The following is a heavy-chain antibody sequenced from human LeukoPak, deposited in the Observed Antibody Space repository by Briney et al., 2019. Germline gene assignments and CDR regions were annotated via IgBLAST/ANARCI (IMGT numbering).Heavy chain of an antibody. J-gene: IGHJ4*02. Sequence: SQTLSLTCTVSGRSISNYYWSWLRQPPGKGLEWIGYINYSGSTNFNPSLKSRVTISVDTSKNQFSLKLNSVTAADTAVYYCAREYYYGSGSYYDYWGQGTLVTVSS. D-gene: IGHD3-10*01. V-gene: IGHV4-59*01. CDR3: AREYYYGSGSYYDY. CDR1: GRSISNYY. CDR2: INYSGST.